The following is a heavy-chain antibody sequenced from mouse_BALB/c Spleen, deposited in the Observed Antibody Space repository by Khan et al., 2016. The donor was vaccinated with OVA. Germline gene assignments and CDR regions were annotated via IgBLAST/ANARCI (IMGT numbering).Heavy chain of an antibody. CDR3: ARLEDI. V-gene: IGHV2-9*02. D-gene: IGHD1-3*01. CDR1: GFSLTSYG. Sequence: VLLVESGPGLVAPSQSLSITCTVSGFSLTSYGVHWVRQPPGKGLEWLGVIWAGGSTNYNSALMSRLSISKDNSKRQVFLKRNSLQTDDTAMYYWARLEDIWGQGTTLTVSS. J-gene: IGHJ2*01. CDR2: IWAGGST.